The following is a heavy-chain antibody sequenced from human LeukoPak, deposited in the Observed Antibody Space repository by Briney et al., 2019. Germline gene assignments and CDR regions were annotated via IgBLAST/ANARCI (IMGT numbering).Heavy chain of an antibody. CDR2: IYSGGST. D-gene: IGHD5-24*01. CDR3: ARVADGYSHFDY. J-gene: IGHJ4*02. Sequence: GGSLRLSCAASGFTVSSNYMSWVRQAPGKGLAWVSVIYSGGSTYYADSVKGRFTISRDNSKNTLYLQMNSLRAEDTAVYYCARVADGYSHFDYWGQGTLVTVSS. CDR1: GFTVSSNY. V-gene: IGHV3-53*01.